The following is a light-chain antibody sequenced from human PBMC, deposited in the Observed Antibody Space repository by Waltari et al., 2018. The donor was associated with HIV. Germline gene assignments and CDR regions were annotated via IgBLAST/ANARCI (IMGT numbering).Light chain of an antibody. Sequence: NFILTQPHSVSESPGKTVTISCTRSGGNIASYYVQWYQQRPDSAPTTLIYEATKRPAGVPDRFSGSIDSSSNSASLTISGLQTDDEADYYCQSYYLNIVVFGGGTKLTVL. V-gene: IGLV6-57*04. CDR3: QSYYLNIVV. CDR2: EAT. CDR1: GGNIASYY. J-gene: IGLJ2*01.